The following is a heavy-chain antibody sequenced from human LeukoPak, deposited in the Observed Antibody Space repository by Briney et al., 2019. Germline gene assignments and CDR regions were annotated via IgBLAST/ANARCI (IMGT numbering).Heavy chain of an antibody. J-gene: IGHJ3*02. V-gene: IGHV4-59*02. Sequence: SATLSLTCIVSGDSVSGYYCNWIRQPPGHGLELIGYTHHSGNTLYNPSLKSRVTTSVDTSKNQFSLSLSSVTAADTAVYYCARWEVRLNAFEMWGQGTMVTVSS. D-gene: IGHD3-10*01. CDR1: GDSVSGYY. CDR2: THHSGNT. CDR3: ARWEVRLNAFEM.